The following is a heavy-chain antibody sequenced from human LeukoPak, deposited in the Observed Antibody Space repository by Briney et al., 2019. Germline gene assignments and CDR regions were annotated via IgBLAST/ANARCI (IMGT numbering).Heavy chain of an antibody. CDR3: ARAYCSTTSCYPHLFDY. Sequence: GGSLRLSCAASGFTISSSYMSWVRQAPGKGLEWVSLIYSGGNTDHADSVKGRFTISRDNSKSTLYLQMNSLGAEDTAVYYCARAYCSTTSCYPHLFDYWGQGTLVTVSS. D-gene: IGHD2-2*01. CDR1: GFTISSSY. J-gene: IGHJ4*02. CDR2: IYSGGNT. V-gene: IGHV3-53*01.